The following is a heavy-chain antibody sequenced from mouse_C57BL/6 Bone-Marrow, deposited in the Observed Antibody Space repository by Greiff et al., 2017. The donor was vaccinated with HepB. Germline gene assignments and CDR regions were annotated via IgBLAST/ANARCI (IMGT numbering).Heavy chain of an antibody. CDR1: GYTFTSYT. V-gene: IGHV1-4*01. CDR2: INPSSGYT. CDR3: ARPALTYYAMDY. Sequence: VQVVESGAELARPGASVKMSCKASGYTFTSYTMHWVKQRPGQGLEWIGYINPSSGYTKYNQKFKDKATLTADKSSSTAYMQLSSLTSEDSAVYYCARPALTYYAMDYWGQGTSVTVSS. J-gene: IGHJ4*01. D-gene: IGHD4-1*01.